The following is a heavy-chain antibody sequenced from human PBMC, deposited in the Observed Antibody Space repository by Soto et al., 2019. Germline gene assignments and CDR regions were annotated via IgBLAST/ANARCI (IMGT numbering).Heavy chain of an antibody. D-gene: IGHD6-13*01. Sequence: GASVKVSCKVSGYTLTELSMHWVRQAPGKGLEWMGGFDPEDGGTIYAQKFQGRVTMTEDTSTDTAYMELSSLRSEDTAVYYCATDAPVESASGVENDYWGQGTLVTVSS. J-gene: IGHJ4*02. CDR3: ATDAPVESASGVENDY. CDR1: GYTLTELS. V-gene: IGHV1-24*01. CDR2: FDPEDGGT.